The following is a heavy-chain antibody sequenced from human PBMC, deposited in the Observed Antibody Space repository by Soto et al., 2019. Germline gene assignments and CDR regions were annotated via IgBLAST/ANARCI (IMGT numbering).Heavy chain of an antibody. CDR3: VKDGSSGWPYYYGMDV. J-gene: IGHJ6*02. V-gene: IGHV3-30*18. D-gene: IGHD6-19*01. CDR1: GFTFANYG. Sequence: GGSLRLSCGTSGFTFANYGMHWVRQAPGKGLEWVAVISYDGSNKYYADSVKGRFTISRDNSKNTLYLQMSSLRAEDTAVYYCVKDGSSGWPYYYGMDVWGQGTTVTVSS. CDR2: ISYDGSNK.